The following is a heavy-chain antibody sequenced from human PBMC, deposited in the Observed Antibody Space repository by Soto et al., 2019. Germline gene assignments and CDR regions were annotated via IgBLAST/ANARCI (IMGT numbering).Heavy chain of an antibody. Sequence: QVQLVESGGGLVKPGGSLRLSCAASGFTFSDYYMSWIRQAPGKGLEWVSYISSSSSYTNYADSVKGRYTISRDNAKNSLYLQMNRLRAEDTAVYYCARAGHFEGWLLYDWGQGTLVTVSS. CDR2: ISSSSSYT. D-gene: IGHD3-22*01. CDR1: GFTFSDYY. V-gene: IGHV3-11*06. J-gene: IGHJ4*02. CDR3: ARAGHFEGWLLYD.